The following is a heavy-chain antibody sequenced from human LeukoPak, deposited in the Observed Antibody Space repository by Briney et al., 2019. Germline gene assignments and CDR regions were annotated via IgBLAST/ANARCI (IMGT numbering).Heavy chain of an antibody. CDR3: ARGGYSGYDRRPYYFDY. D-gene: IGHD5-12*01. CDR1: GFTFSSYA. Sequence: GRSLRLSCAASGFTFSSYAMHWVRQAPGKGLEWVAVISYDGSNKYYADSVKGRFTISRDNSKNTLYLQMNSLRAEDTAVYYCARGGYSGYDRRPYYFDYWGQETLVTVSS. V-gene: IGHV3-30*04. CDR2: ISYDGSNK. J-gene: IGHJ4*02.